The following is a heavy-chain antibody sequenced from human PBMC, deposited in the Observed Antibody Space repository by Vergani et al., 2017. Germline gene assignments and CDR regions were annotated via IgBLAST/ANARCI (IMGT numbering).Heavy chain of an antibody. CDR2: IYYSGST. J-gene: IGHJ5*02. V-gene: IGHV4-39*01. Sequence: QLQLQESGPGLVKPSETLSLTCTVSGGSISSSSYYWGWIRQPPGKGLEWIGSIYYSGSTDYNPSLKSRVTISVDTSKNPCSLKLSSVTAADTAVYYCARHRGGIAVAGTNWFDPWGQGTLVTVSS. CDR3: ARHRGGIAVAGTNWFDP. D-gene: IGHD6-19*01. CDR1: GGSISSSSYY.